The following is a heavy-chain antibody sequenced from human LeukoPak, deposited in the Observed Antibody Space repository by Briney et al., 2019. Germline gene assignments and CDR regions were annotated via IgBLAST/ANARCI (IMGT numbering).Heavy chain of an antibody. J-gene: IGHJ4*02. CDR2: IYYSGST. V-gene: IGHV4-30-4*01. Sequence: SETLSLTCTVSGGSISSGDYYWSWIRQPPGKGLEWIGYIYYSGSTYYNPSLKSRVTISVDTSKNQFSLKLSSVTAADTAVYYCARGAGGSGSYPRFDYWGQGTLVTVSS. CDR1: GGSISSGDYY. D-gene: IGHD3-10*01. CDR3: ARGAGGSGSYPRFDY.